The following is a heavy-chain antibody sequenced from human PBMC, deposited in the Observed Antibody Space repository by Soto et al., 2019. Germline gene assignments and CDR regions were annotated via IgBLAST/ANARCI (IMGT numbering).Heavy chain of an antibody. Sequence: SETLSLTCTVSGDSISSSNSHWGWTRQPPXKGLEYIGSVYYGGAIFCSGNIYYNPSLKSRVTISVDTSKNQFSLRLSSVTAADTGVYYCVRYDRINMKPYSPEGFHIWGQGTMVTVSS. D-gene: IGHD3-3*02. J-gene: IGHJ3*02. CDR2: VYYGGAIFCSGNI. V-gene: IGHV4-39*01. CDR3: VRYDRINMKPYSPEGFHI. CDR1: GDSISSSNSH.